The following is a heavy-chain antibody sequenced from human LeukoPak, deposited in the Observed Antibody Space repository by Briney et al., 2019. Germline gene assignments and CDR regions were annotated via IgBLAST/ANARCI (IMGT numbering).Heavy chain of an antibody. V-gene: IGHV4-31*03. J-gene: IGHJ6*02. CDR2: IYYSGST. CDR1: GGSISSGGYY. D-gene: IGHD6-13*01. Sequence: SETLSLTCTVSGGSISSGGYYWSWIRQHPGKGLEWIGYIYYSGSTYYNPSLKSRVTISVDTSKNQFSLKLSSVTAADTAVYYCARVGSSKGDYYYYYGMDVWGQGTTVTVSS. CDR3: ARVGSSKGDYYYYYGMDV.